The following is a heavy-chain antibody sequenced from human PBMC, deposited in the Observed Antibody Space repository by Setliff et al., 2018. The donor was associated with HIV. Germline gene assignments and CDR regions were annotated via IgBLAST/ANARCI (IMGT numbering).Heavy chain of an antibody. CDR2: VNHNGNI. Sequence: PSETLSLTCAVYGGPSTDHYWNWIRQSPGKGLEWIVEVNHNGNINYNPSLQSRVTVSVDTSKPQFSLKMNSVTAADTAVYYCAITIVGVTTEMYWGQGTLVTVSS. CDR3: AITIVGVTTEMY. V-gene: IGHV4-34*01. CDR1: GGPSTDHY. J-gene: IGHJ4*02. D-gene: IGHD2-21*02.